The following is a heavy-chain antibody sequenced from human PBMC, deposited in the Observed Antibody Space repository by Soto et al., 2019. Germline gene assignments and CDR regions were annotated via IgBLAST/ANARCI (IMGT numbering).Heavy chain of an antibody. V-gene: IGHV4-59*01. Sequence: SETLSLTCTVSGGSISSYYWSWIRQPPGKGLEWIGYIYYSGSTNCNPSLKSRVTISVDTSKNQFSLKLSSVTAADTAVYYCARGDSSSVDYYYGMDVWGQGTTVTVSS. CDR2: IYYSGST. CDR3: ARGDSSSVDYYYGMDV. J-gene: IGHJ6*02. CDR1: GGSISSYY. D-gene: IGHD6-6*01.